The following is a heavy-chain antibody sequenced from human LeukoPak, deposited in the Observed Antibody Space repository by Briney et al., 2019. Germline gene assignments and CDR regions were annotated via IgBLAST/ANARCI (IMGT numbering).Heavy chain of an antibody. J-gene: IGHJ4*02. CDR3: AKDAYGGSMGY. Sequence: PGGSLRLSCAASGFTFSSYGMHWVRQAPGKGLEWVAVISYDGSNKYYADSVKGRFTISRDNSKNTLYLQMNSLRAEDTAVYYRAKDAYGGSMGYWGQGTLVTVSS. V-gene: IGHV3-30*18. CDR1: GFTFSSYG. CDR2: ISYDGSNK. D-gene: IGHD1-26*01.